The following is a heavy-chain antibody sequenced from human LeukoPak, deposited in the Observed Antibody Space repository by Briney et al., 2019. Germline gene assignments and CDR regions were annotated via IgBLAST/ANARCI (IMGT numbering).Heavy chain of an antibody. CDR3: ARGQKNSYGHIDY. D-gene: IGHD5-18*01. Sequence: SETLSLICAVYVGLFSGYYWSWIRQPPGKGLEGIREINHSGSTNYNPSLKSRVNISVDTSKNQFSLKLSAVTAADTAVYYCARGQKNSYGHIDYWGQGTLVTVSS. CDR1: VGLFSGYY. V-gene: IGHV4-34*01. J-gene: IGHJ4*02. CDR2: INHSGST.